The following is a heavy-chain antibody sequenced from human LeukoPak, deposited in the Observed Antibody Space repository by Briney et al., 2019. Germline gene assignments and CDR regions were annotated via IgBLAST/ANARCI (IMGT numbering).Heavy chain of an antibody. CDR1: GGTFSSYA. Sequence: GASVKVSCKASGGTFSSYAIGWVRQAPGQGLEWMGGIIPIFGTANYAQKFQGRVTITADESTSTAYMELSSLRSEDTAVYYCARTVGYCSGGSCRGYYFDYWGQGTLVTVSS. CDR3: ARTVGYCSGGSCRGYYFDY. CDR2: IIPIFGTA. J-gene: IGHJ4*02. V-gene: IGHV1-69*13. D-gene: IGHD2-15*01.